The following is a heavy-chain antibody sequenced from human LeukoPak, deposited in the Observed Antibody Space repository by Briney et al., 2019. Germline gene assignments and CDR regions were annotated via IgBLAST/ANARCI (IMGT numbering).Heavy chain of an antibody. CDR3: ARQISSYDSSGYYYYFDY. J-gene: IGHJ4*02. Sequence: SETLSLTCAVYGGSFSGYYWSWIRQPPGKGLEWIGYTYYSGSTNYNPSLKSRVTISVDTSKNQFSLKLSSVTAADTAVYYCARQISSYDSSGYYYYFDYWGQGTLVTVSS. CDR1: GGSFSGYY. V-gene: IGHV4-59*01. D-gene: IGHD3-22*01. CDR2: TYYSGST.